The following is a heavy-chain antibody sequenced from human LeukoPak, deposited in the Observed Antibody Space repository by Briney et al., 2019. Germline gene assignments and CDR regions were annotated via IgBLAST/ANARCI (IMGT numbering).Heavy chain of an antibody. J-gene: IGHJ4*02. D-gene: IGHD3-10*01. Sequence: GASVKVSCKTSGYNFASYTMHWLRQAPGQSPEWTGSINGDNGNTKYSEKFQGRVTFTRDTSASSAYMELSRLRSEDTAVYYCARSSSGTYHYWGQGTLVTVSS. CDR3: ARSSSGTYHY. CDR2: INGDNGNT. V-gene: IGHV1-3*01. CDR1: GYNFASYT.